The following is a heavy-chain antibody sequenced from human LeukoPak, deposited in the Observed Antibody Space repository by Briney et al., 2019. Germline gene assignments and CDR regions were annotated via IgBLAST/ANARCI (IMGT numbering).Heavy chain of an antibody. Sequence: GASVKVSCKASGGTFSSYAISWVRQAPGQGLEWMGGIIPIFGTANYAQKFQGRVTITTDESASTAYMELSSLRSEDTAVYYCARGLRPEWGGTDAFDIWGQGTMVTVSS. CDR2: IIPIFGTA. CDR3: ARGLRPEWGGTDAFDI. J-gene: IGHJ3*02. D-gene: IGHD3-3*01. V-gene: IGHV1-69*05. CDR1: GGTFSSYA.